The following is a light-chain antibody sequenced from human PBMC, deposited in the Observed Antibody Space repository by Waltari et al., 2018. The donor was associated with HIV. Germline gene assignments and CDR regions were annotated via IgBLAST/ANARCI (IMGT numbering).Light chain of an antibody. CDR2: GAS. Sequence: EIVLTQSPGTLSLSPGERATLSCWASETVNRNYLAWYQQKPGQASRLLIYGASSRATGIPDRFSGSGSGTGFTLTISRLESEDFAVYYCQQYGSLPGTFGQGTKLEIK. CDR3: QQYGSLPGT. V-gene: IGKV3-20*01. CDR1: ETVNRNY. J-gene: IGKJ2*01.